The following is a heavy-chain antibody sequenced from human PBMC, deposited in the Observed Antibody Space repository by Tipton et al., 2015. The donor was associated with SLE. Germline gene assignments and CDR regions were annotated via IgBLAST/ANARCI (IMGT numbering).Heavy chain of an antibody. CDR3: ARDDYAARFEF. J-gene: IGHJ4*02. CDR1: GSTVRGNY. V-gene: IGHV3-66*02. CDR2: ISSGGNT. Sequence: SLRLSCTVSGSTVRGNYVSWVRQAPGKGLEWVSVISSGGNTDYADSVKGRFTISRDIFENTVYLQMNSLRVADTAIYYCARDDYAARFEFWGQGNLVTVSS. D-gene: IGHD4-17*01.